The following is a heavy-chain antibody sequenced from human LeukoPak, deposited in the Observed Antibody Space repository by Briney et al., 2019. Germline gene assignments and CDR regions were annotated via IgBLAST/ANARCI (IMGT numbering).Heavy chain of an antibody. J-gene: IGHJ4*02. Sequence: SQTLSLTCAVSGGSIRSGDYYWSWARQPPGKGLEWIGHIYYSGDTYYNPSLKSRVAISVDTSTNQFSLKLSSVTAADTAVYYCACVTGLYYFAFWGQGTLVTVSS. CDR2: IYYSGDT. CDR1: GGSIRSGDYY. CDR3: ACVTGLYYFAF. D-gene: IGHD1-20*01. V-gene: IGHV4-30-4*01.